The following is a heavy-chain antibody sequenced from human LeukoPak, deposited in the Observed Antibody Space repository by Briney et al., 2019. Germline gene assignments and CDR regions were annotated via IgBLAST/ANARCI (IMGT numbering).Heavy chain of an antibody. Sequence: QPGGSLRLSCAASGFTFNKFGMNWVRQAPGKGLEWVSYISSSDSTIYYADSVKGRFTISRDIAKNSLYLQTDSLRAEDTAVYYCARALAAAYKIDYWGQGTLVTVSS. CDR3: ARALAAAYKIDY. V-gene: IGHV3-48*01. CDR1: GFTFNKFG. CDR2: ISSSDSTI. D-gene: IGHD6-25*01. J-gene: IGHJ4*02.